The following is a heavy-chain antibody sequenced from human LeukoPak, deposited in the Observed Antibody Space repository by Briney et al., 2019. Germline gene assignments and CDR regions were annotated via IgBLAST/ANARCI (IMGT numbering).Heavy chain of an antibody. CDR1: GGSISSYY. D-gene: IGHD1-1*01. V-gene: IGHV4-59*08. Sequence: PSETLSLTCTVSGGSISSYYWSWIRQPPGKGLEWIGYICYSGSTNYNPSLKSRVTISVDTSKNQFSLKLSSVTAADTAVYYCARHERVPYWYFDLWGRGTLVTVSS. J-gene: IGHJ2*01. CDR2: ICYSGST. CDR3: ARHERVPYWYFDL.